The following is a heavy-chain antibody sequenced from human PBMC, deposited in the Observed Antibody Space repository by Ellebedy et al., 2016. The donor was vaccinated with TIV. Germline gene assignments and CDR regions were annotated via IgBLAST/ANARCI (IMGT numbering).Heavy chain of an antibody. V-gene: IGHV3-74*01. D-gene: IGHD5-18*01. CDR2: INSDGSST. CDR1: GFTFSNYN. Sequence: GESLKISCVASGFTFSNYNMNWVRQAPGKGLVWVSRINSDGSSTSYADSVKGRHTISRDKAKNTLYLQMNSLRAEDTAVYYWARGDGYPLYYYYGMDVWGQGTTVTVSS. J-gene: IGHJ6*02. CDR3: ARGDGYPLYYYYGMDV.